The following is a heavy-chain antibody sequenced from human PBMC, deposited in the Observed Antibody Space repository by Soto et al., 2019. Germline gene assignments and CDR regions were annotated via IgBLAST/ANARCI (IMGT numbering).Heavy chain of an antibody. CDR3: AKXXPXXSXAXXRXXYYYYYGXDV. CDR2: ISGSGGST. CDR1: GFTFSSYA. J-gene: IGHJ6*02. V-gene: IGHV3-23*01. Sequence: GSLRLSCAASGFTFSSYAMSWVRQAPGKGLEWVSAISGSGGSTYYADSVKGRFTISRDNSKNTLYLQMNSLRAEDTAVYYCAKXXPXXSXAXXRXXYYYYYGXDVWGQGTTVTVSS.